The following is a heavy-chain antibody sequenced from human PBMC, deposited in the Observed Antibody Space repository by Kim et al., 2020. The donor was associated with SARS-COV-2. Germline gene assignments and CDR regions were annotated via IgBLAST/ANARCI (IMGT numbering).Heavy chain of an antibody. CDR2: INHSGST. D-gene: IGHD6-19*01. CDR1: GGSFSGYY. CDR3: AVSGEQWLATDY. Sequence: SETLSLTCAVYGGSFSGYYWSWIRQPPGKGLEWIGEINHSGSTNYNPSLKSRVTISVDTSKNQFSLKLSSVTAADTAVYYCAVSGEQWLATDYWGQGTLVTVSS. V-gene: IGHV4-34*01. J-gene: IGHJ4*02.